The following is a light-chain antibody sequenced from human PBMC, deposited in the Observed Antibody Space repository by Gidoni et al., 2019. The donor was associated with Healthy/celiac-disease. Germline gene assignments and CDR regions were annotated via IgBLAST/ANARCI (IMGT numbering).Light chain of an antibody. V-gene: IGLV3-1*01. CDR1: RLGDKY. Sequence: SYELTQPPSVSVSPGQTASITCSGDRLGDKYTYWYQQKPGQSPVLVIYQDTKRPSGIPERFSGSNSGYTATLTIRGAQALDEADYYCQAWDSNAEFFGTGTKVTVL. CDR3: QAWDSNAEF. CDR2: QDT. J-gene: IGLJ1*01.